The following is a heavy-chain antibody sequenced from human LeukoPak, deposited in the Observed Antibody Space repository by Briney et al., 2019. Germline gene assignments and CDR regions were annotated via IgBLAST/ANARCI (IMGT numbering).Heavy chain of an antibody. J-gene: IGHJ6*02. D-gene: IGHD6-6*01. V-gene: IGHV4-59*01. CDR2: IYYSGST. CDR3: ARDQLVQGPYYYGMDV. CDR1: GGSISSYY. Sequence: SETLSLTCTVSGGSISSYYWSWIRQPPRKGLEWIGYIYYSGSTNYNPSLKSRVTISVDTSKNQFSLKLSSVTAADTAVYYCARDQLVQGPYYYGMDVWGQGTTVTVSS.